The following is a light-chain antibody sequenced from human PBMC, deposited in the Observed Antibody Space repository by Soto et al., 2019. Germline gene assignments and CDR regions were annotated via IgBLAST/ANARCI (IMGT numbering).Light chain of an antibody. J-gene: IGKJ4*01. V-gene: IGKV1-5*03. Sequence: DIQMTQSPSTLSASVGDRVTITCRASQSIGSWLAWYQQKPGKAPKLLIYKASSLEGGVPSRFSGSGSVTEFTLTISSLQPDDFATYYCQHYISYPLSFGGGTKVEIK. CDR2: KAS. CDR1: QSIGSW. CDR3: QHYISYPLS.